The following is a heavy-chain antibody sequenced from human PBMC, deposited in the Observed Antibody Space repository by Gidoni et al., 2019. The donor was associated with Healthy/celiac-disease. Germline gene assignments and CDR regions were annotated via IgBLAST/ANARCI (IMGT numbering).Heavy chain of an antibody. D-gene: IGHD3-3*01. CDR1: GGSISSSSYY. V-gene: IGHV4-39*01. CDR3: ARHGGQYYDFWSGYSIPPYYYYGMDV. CDR2: IYYSGST. Sequence: QLQLQESGPGLVKPSETLSLTCTVSGGSISSSSYYWGWIRQPPGKGLEWIGSIYYSGSTYYNPSLKSRVTISVDTSKNQFSLKLSSVTAADTAVYYCARHGGQYYDFWSGYSIPPYYYYGMDVWGQGTTVTVSS. J-gene: IGHJ6*02.